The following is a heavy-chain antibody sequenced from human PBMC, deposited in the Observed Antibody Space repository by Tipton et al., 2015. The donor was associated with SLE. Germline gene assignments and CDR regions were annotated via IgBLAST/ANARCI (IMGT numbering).Heavy chain of an antibody. Sequence: SLRLSCAASGFTFSSYSMNWVRQAPGKGLEWVSYISSSSSTIYYADSVKGRFTISRDNAKNSLYLQMNSLRAEDTAVYYCAREGGYTLRGMDVWGQGTTVTVSS. CDR2: ISSSSSTI. D-gene: IGHD2-2*02. CDR1: GFTFSSYS. J-gene: IGHJ6*02. V-gene: IGHV3-48*01. CDR3: AREGGYTLRGMDV.